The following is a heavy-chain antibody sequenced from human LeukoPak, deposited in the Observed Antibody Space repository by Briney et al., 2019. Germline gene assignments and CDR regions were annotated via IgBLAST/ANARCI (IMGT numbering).Heavy chain of an antibody. CDR3: ARGTYYYDSSGYSLIFDY. J-gene: IGHJ4*02. Sequence: SETLSLTCTVSGGSISSYYWSWIRQPPGKGLEWIGYIYHSGSTNYNPSLKSRVTISVDTSKNQFSLKLSSVTAADTAVYYCARGTYYYDSSGYSLIFDYWGQGTLVTVSS. CDR1: GGSISSYY. D-gene: IGHD3-22*01. V-gene: IGHV4-59*01. CDR2: IYHSGST.